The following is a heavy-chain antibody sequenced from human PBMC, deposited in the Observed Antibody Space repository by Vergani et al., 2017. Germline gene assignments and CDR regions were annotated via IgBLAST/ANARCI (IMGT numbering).Heavy chain of an antibody. CDR3: VRAGYYSGSGLDY. CDR2: IGTAGDT. Sequence: EVQLLESGGGLVQPGGSLRLSCAASGFTFSSYAMSWVRQAPGKGLEWVSAIGTAGDTYYPGSVKGRFTISRENAKNSLYLQMNSLRGGDTAVYYCVRAGYYSGSGLDYWGQGTLVTVSS. V-gene: IGHV3-13*01. D-gene: IGHD3-10*01. J-gene: IGHJ4*02. CDR1: GFTFSSYA.